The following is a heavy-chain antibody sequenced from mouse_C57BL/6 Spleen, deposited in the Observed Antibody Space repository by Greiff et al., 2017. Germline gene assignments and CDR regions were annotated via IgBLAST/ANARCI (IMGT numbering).Heavy chain of an antibody. D-gene: IGHD1-1*01. Sequence: EVKLQQSGPELVKPGASVKISCKASGYTFTDYYMNWVKQSHGKSLEWIGDINPNNGGTSYNQKFKGKATLTVDKSSSTAYMELRSLTSEDSAVYYCATYYYGSSYYAMDYWGQGTSVTVSS. V-gene: IGHV1-26*01. CDR3: ATYYYGSSYYAMDY. CDR1: GYTFTDYY. CDR2: INPNNGGT. J-gene: IGHJ4*01.